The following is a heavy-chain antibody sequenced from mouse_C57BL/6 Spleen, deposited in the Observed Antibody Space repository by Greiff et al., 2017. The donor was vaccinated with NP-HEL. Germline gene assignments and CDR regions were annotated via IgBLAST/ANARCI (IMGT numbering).Heavy chain of an antibody. CDR2: IYPGGGDT. CDR1: GYAFSSSW. V-gene: IGHV1-82*01. J-gene: IGHJ4*01. CDR3: ARAGDSYAMDY. Sequence: QVQLKQSGPELVKPGASVKISCKASGYAFSSSWMNWVKQRPGKGLEWIGRIYPGGGDTNYNGKFKGKATLTADKSSSTAYMQLSSLTSEDSAVYFCARAGDSYAMDYWGQGTSVTVSS.